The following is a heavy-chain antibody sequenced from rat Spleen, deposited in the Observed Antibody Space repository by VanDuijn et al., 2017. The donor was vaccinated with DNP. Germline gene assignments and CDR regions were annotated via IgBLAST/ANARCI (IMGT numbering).Heavy chain of an antibody. CDR3: TTLNSGTYDS. CDR1: GFTFSDYH. Sequence: EVQLVESGGDLVQPGRSLKLSCAASGFTFSDYHMAWVRQAPKKGLEWVASISYEGSSTYYGDSVKGRFTISRDNAKSTLYLHMDSLRSEDTATYYCTTLNSGTYDSWGQGVMVTVSS. D-gene: IGHD1-3*01. J-gene: IGHJ2*01. V-gene: IGHV5-22*01. CDR2: ISYEGSST.